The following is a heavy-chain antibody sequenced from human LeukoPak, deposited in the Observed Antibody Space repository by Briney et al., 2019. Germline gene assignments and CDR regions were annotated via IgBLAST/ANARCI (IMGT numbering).Heavy chain of an antibody. J-gene: IGHJ4*02. CDR3: AREGAHSSSSGFLDY. V-gene: IGHV1-2*02. CDR2: INPNSGGT. CDR1: GYTFTGYY. D-gene: IGHD6-6*01. Sequence: ASVKVSCKASGYTFTGYYMHWVRQPPGQGLEWMGWINPNSGGTNYAQKFQGRVTLTRDTSTSTVYMDLSSLISEDTAVYYCAREGAHSSSSGFLDYWGQGTLVTVSS.